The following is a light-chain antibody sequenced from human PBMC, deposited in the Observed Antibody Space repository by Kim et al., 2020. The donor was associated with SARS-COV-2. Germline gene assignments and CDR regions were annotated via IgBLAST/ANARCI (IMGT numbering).Light chain of an antibody. CDR1: QRVSGN. J-gene: IGKJ1*01. Sequence: VSPGERATLFCRASQRVSGNLAWYQQKPGQAPRLLIYDASTRATDIPARFSGSGSGTEFTLTISSLQSEDFAVYYCQQYDNWPLTFGQGTKVEIK. CDR3: QQYDNWPLT. CDR2: DAS. V-gene: IGKV3-15*01.